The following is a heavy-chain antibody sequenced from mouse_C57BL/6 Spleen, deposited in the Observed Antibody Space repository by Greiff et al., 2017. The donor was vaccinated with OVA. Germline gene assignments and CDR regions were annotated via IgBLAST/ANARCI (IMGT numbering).Heavy chain of an antibody. CDR1: GYTFTSYW. CDR3: ARPTTVVYFDD. V-gene: IGHV1-50*01. J-gene: IGHJ2*01. D-gene: IGHD1-1*01. CDR2: IDPSDSYT. Sequence: VQLQQPGAELVKPGASVKLSCKASGYTFTSYWMQWVKQRPGQGLEWIGEIDPSDSYTNYNQKFKGKATLTVDTSSSTAYMQLSSLTSEDSAVEYCARPTTVVYFDDWGKGTTLTVSS.